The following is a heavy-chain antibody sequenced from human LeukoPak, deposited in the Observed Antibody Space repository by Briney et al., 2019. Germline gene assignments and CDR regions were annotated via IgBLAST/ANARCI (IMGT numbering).Heavy chain of an antibody. V-gene: IGHV1-18*01. CDR3: ARERWLQWADDAFDI. J-gene: IGHJ3*02. D-gene: IGHD5-24*01. Sequence: ASVKVSCKASGYTFTSYGIIWVRQAPGQGLEWMGWISAYNGNTNYAQKLQGRVTMTTDTSTSTAYMELRSLRSDDTAVYYCARERWLQWADDAFDIWGQGTMVTVSS. CDR2: ISAYNGNT. CDR1: GYTFTSYG.